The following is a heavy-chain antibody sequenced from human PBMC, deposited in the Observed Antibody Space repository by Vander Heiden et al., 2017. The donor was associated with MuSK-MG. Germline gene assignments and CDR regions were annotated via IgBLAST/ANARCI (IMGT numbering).Heavy chain of an antibody. Sequence: QVQLQESGPGLVKPSQTLSLTCTVSGGSISSGDYSWSWIRQPPGKGLEWSGYIYYSGRTNYNPSLKSRVTISVYTSKKQFSLKLSSVTAADTAVYYFARGGGYSGYDSDPWGQGTLVTVYS. J-gene: IGHJ5*02. V-gene: IGHV4-30-4*01. CDR2: IYYSGRT. CDR1: GGSISSGDYS. CDR3: ARGGGYSGYDSDP. D-gene: IGHD5-12*01.